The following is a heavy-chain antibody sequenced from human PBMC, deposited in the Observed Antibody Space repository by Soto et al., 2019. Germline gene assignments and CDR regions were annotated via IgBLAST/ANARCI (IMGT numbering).Heavy chain of an antibody. Sequence: PSETLSLTCTVSGGSISSGIYYWSWIRQDPGTGLEWIGHIYYSGITYYNPSLKSRLSISVDTSKNQFSLKLTSVTAADTAVYYCARVARGRVVGATPPCFDYWGQGTLVTVSS. CDR2: IYYSGIT. J-gene: IGHJ4*02. CDR1: GGSISSGIYY. CDR3: ARVARGRVVGATPPCFDY. V-gene: IGHV4-31*03. D-gene: IGHD1-26*01.